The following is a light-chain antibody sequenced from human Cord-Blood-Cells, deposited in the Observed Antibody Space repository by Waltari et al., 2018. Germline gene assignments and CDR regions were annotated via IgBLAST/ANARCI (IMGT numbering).Light chain of an antibody. J-gene: IGLJ1*01. V-gene: IGLV2-14*01. Sequence: QSALTQPASVSGSPGQSITISCPGTSSAVGGYNYVSWYQQHPGKAPKLMIYEVSNRPSGVSNRFSGSKSGNTASLTISGLQAEDEADYYCSSYTSSSTLDVFGTGTKVTVL. CDR2: EVS. CDR1: SSAVGGYNY. CDR3: SSYTSSSTLDV.